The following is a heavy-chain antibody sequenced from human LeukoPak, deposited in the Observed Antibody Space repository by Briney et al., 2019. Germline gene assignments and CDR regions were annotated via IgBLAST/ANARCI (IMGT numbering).Heavy chain of an antibody. V-gene: IGHV3-21*01. D-gene: IGHD2-8*01. Sequence: GGSLRLSCAASGFTFSSYSMNWVRQAPGKGLEWVSSISSSSSYIYYADSVKGRFTISRDNAKNSLYLQMNSLRAEDTAVYYCGRADILLRVLGESCGMDVGAQGPT. J-gene: IGHJ6*02. CDR2: ISSSSSYI. CDR1: GFTFSSYS. CDR3: GRADILLRVLGESCGMDV.